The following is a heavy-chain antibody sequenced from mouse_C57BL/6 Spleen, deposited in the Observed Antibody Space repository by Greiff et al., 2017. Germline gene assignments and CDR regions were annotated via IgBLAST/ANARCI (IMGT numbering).Heavy chain of an antibody. CDR1: GYTFTDYN. Sequence: EVQLQESGPELVKPGASVKIPCKASGYTFTDYNMDWVKQSHGKSLEWIGDINPNNGGTIYNQKFKGKATLTVDKSSSTAYMELRSLTSEDTAVYYCARFGDGYYLYWYFDVWGTGTTVTVSS. V-gene: IGHV1-18*01. CDR3: ARFGDGYYLYWYFDV. D-gene: IGHD2-3*01. J-gene: IGHJ1*03. CDR2: INPNNGGT.